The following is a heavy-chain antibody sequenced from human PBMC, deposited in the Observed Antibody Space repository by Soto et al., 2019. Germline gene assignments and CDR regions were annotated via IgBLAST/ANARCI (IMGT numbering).Heavy chain of an antibody. D-gene: IGHD5-12*01. CDR1: GFMFNTYG. Sequence: GGSLRLSCAASGFMFNTYGIHWVRQAPGNGLEWVAVISYDGSDQYYADSVKGRFTMSRDNSKNTVYLQMNSLRTEDTAVYYCAKGPGYSITYNWFDPWGQGTLVTVSS. CDR3: AKGPGYSITYNWFDP. V-gene: IGHV3-30*18. J-gene: IGHJ5*02. CDR2: ISYDGSDQ.